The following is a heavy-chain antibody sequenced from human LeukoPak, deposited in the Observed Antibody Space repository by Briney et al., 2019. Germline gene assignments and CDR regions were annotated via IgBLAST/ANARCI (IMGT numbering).Heavy chain of an antibody. Sequence: ASVKVSFKASGYTFTGYYMHWVRQAPGQGLEWMGWINPNSGGTNYAQKFQGRVTMTRDTSISTAYMELSRLRSDDTAVYYCARSRCGYSLLIDYWGQGTLVTVSS. CDR3: ARSRCGYSLLIDY. V-gene: IGHV1-2*02. J-gene: IGHJ4*02. D-gene: IGHD5-18*01. CDR1: GYTFTGYY. CDR2: INPNSGGT.